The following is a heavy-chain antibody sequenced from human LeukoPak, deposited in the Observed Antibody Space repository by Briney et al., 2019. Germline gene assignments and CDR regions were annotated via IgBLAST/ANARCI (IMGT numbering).Heavy chain of an antibody. CDR1: GGSISSSSYY. J-gene: IGHJ3*02. Sequence: SETLSLTCTVSGGSISSSSYYWGWIRQPPGKGLEWIGSIYYSGSTYYNPSLKSRVTISVDTSKNQFSLKLSSVTAADTAVYYCARDVYCSSTSCYPDAFDIWGQGTMVTVSS. V-gene: IGHV4-39*07. CDR2: IYYSGST. CDR3: ARDVYCSSTSCYPDAFDI. D-gene: IGHD2-2*01.